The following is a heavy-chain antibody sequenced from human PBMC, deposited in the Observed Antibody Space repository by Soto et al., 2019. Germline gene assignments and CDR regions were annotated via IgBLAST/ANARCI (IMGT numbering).Heavy chain of an antibody. CDR1: GAGDTFSNYG. CDR3: WRHDKTALPPLDA. V-gene: IGHV1-69*06. CDR2: TIPAFGTA. J-gene: IGHJ5*02. Sequence: QVHLVQSGAEVKSPGAAVKVSCKVSGAGDTFSNYGLNWMRQAPGQGLEWMGGTIPAFGTANYAQKFQGRVTITAATSSTTAYMELSSLRSDDSAVYYSWRHDKTALPPLDAWGQGALVSVSS. D-gene: IGHD1-1*01.